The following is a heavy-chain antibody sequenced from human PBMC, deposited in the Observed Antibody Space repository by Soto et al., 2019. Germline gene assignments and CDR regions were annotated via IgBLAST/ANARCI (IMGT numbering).Heavy chain of an antibody. CDR1: GYTFTTYG. CDR3: VRGTDGDYGDY. Sequence: QVQLVQSGAEVKKPGASVKVSCKASGYTFTTYGITWVRQAPGQGLEWMGWISAYNGATNTAQKHQGRVTLTTDTSTSTAYMELRSLRSDDTAVYYCVRGTDGDYGDYWGQGSLVTVSS. D-gene: IGHD4-17*01. J-gene: IGHJ4*02. V-gene: IGHV1-18*01. CDR2: ISAYNGAT.